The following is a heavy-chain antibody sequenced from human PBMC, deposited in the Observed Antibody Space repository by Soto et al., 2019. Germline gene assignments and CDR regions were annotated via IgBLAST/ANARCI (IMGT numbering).Heavy chain of an antibody. D-gene: IGHD3-22*01. CDR2: VSYDGTKQ. V-gene: IGHV3-30-3*01. CDR3: ARDRVYYYDSSGYYNFDF. CDR1: GFTFSHYA. Sequence: QVQLVESGGGVVQPGRSLRVSCAASGFTFSHYAMHWVRQAPGKGLEWVAVVSYDGTKQFYADSVKGRFTISRDSSKTTLYLKMITLRDEDPAVYYCARDRVYYYDSSGYYNFDFWGQGTLVTVSS. J-gene: IGHJ4*02.